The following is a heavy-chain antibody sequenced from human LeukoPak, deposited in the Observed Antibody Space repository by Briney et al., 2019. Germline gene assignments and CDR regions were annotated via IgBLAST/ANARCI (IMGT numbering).Heavy chain of an antibody. CDR1: GFSFTNYD. CDR2: TSLDGSNK. CDR3: ARDRGWRSSGYYLYHFDY. J-gene: IGHJ4*02. Sequence: PGRSLSLSCVASGFSFTNYDIHWVRQAPGRGLEWVAVTSLDGSNKLYTDTVRGRFIISRDNSKNTVYLQMDSLRAEDTAVYYCARDRGWRSSGYYLYHFDYWGQGTLVTFAS. D-gene: IGHD3-22*01. V-gene: IGHV3-30-3*01.